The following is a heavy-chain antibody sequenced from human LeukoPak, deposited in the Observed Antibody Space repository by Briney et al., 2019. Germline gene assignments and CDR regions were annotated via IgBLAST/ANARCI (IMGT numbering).Heavy chain of an antibody. CDR3: ARGRYCSADICSGGDAFDI. V-gene: IGHV4-4*07. CDR2: IYTRGST. J-gene: IGHJ3*02. D-gene: IGHD2-15*01. CDR1: GGSINNYY. Sequence: SETLSLTCTVSGGSINNYYWSWTRQPAGKGLEWIGRIYTRGSTNYNPSLKSRVTMSVDTSKNQFSLKLSSVTAADTAVYYCARGRYCSADICSGGDAFDIWGQGTMVSVSS.